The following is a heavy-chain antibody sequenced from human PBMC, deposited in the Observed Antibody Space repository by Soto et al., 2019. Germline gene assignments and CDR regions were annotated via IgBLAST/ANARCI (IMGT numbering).Heavy chain of an antibody. CDR2: ISGGGST. D-gene: IGHD2-2*01. Sequence: GGSLRLSCAASGFSISNYAMSWVRQAPGKGLEWVSGISGGGSTYYADSVKGRFTISRDNSKNTLYMEMNSLRAEDTALYYCAKNPRYCASCYGIGWFDPWGQGTPVTVSS. CDR3: AKNPRYCASCYGIGWFDP. CDR1: GFSISNYA. J-gene: IGHJ5*02. V-gene: IGHV3-23*01.